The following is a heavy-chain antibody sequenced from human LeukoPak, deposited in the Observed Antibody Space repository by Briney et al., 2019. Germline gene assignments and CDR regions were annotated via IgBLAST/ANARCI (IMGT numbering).Heavy chain of an antibody. CDR1: GYTFTSYG. J-gene: IGHJ5*02. Sequence: ASVKVSCKASGYTFTSYGISWVRQAPGQGLEWMGWISAYNGNTNYAQKLQGRVTMTTDTSTSTAYMELRSLRSDDTAVYYCAVIVVVPAAPGSWGFDPWGQGTLVTVSS. V-gene: IGHV1-18*01. CDR2: ISAYNGNT. CDR3: AVIVVVPAAPGSWGFDP. D-gene: IGHD2-2*01.